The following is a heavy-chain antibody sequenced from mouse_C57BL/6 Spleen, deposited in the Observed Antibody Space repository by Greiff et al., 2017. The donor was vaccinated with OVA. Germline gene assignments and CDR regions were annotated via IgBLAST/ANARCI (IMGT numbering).Heavy chain of an antibody. Sequence: QVQLKQPGAELVKPGASVKLSCKASGYTFTSYWMHWVKQRPGQGLEWIGMIHPNSGSTNYNEKFKSKATLTVDKSSSTAYMQLSSLTSEDSAVYYCARGGLRGNWYFDVWGTGTTVTVSS. V-gene: IGHV1-64*01. D-gene: IGHD2-4*01. CDR2: IHPNSGST. CDR1: GYTFTSYW. CDR3: ARGGLRGNWYFDV. J-gene: IGHJ1*03.